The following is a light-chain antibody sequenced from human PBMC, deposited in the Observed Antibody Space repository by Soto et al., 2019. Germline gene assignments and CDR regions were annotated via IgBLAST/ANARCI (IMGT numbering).Light chain of an antibody. CDR3: QQYGSSPYT. V-gene: IGKV3-20*01. Sequence: EIVLTQSPGTLSLSPGERATLSCRASQSVSSSYLAWYQQKPGQAPRLLIYAASSRATDIPDRFSGSGSGTDFTLTISRLEPEDFAVYSCQQYGSSPYTFGQGTKLEIK. J-gene: IGKJ2*01. CDR1: QSVSSSY. CDR2: AAS.